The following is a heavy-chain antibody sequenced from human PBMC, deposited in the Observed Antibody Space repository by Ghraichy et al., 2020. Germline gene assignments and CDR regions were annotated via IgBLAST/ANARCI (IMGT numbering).Heavy chain of an antibody. CDR1: GFTFTTYA. CDR2: ISDSGGTT. D-gene: IGHD3-3*01. J-gene: IGHJ3*02. CDR3: AKADFWSGYYTDDAFDI. Sequence: LNISCAASGFTFTTYAMSWVRQAPGKGLEWVSVISDSGGTTYYADSVKGRFTVSRDNSKNTLYLQMNSLRAEDTAVYYCAKADFWSGYYTDDAFDIWGQGTMVTVSS. V-gene: IGHV3-23*01.